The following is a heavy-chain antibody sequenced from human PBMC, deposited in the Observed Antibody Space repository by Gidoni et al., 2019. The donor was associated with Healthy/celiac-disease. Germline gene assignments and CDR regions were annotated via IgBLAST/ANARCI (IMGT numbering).Heavy chain of an antibody. Sequence: QVQLVQSGAEVKKPGASVKVSCKASGYTFTGYYMHWVRQAPGQGLEWMGRINPNSGGTNYAQKFQGRVTMTRDTSISTAYMELSRLRSDDTAVYYCARDPSGWYRGYYYGMDVWGQGTTVTVSS. CDR1: GYTFTGYY. J-gene: IGHJ6*02. CDR2: INPNSGGT. D-gene: IGHD6-19*01. CDR3: ARDPSGWYRGYYYGMDV. V-gene: IGHV1-2*06.